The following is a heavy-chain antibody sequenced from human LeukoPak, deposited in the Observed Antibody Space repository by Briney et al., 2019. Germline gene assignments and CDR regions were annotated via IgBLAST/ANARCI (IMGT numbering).Heavy chain of an antibody. CDR2: IYYSGST. D-gene: IGHD2-21*02. J-gene: IGHJ5*02. V-gene: IGHV4-39*01. Sequence: PSETLSLTCTVSGGSISSSSSYWGWIRQPPGKGLEWIGSIYYSGSTYYNPSLKSRVTISVDTSKNQFSLKLSSVTAADTAVYYCARHCGGGDCYSGWFDPWGQGTLVTVSS. CDR3: ARHCGGGDCYSGWFDP. CDR1: GGSISSSSSY.